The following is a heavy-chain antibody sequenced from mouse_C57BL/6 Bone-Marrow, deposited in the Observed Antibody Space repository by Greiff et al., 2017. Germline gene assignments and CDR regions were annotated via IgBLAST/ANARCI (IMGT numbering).Heavy chain of an antibody. Sequence: EVMLVESGGDLVKPGGSLKLSCAASGFTFSSYGMSWVRQTPDKRLEWVATISSGGSYTYYPDSVKGRFTISRDNAKNTLYLQMSSLKSEDTAMYYCARQRHTTVVEGDWYFDVWGTGTTVTVSS. CDR1: GFTFSSYG. CDR3: ARQRHTTVVEGDWYFDV. D-gene: IGHD1-1*01. J-gene: IGHJ1*03. V-gene: IGHV5-6*01. CDR2: ISSGGSYT.